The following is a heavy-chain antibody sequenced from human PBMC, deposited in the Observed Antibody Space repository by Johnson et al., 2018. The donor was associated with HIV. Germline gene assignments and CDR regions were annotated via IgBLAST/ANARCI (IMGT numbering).Heavy chain of an antibody. CDR2: ISYDGSNK. J-gene: IGHJ3*02. Sequence: QVQLVESGGGVVQPGRSLRLSCAASGFTFSSYAMHWVRQAPGKGLEWVAVISYDGSNKYYADSVKGRFTISRDNSKNTLYLQMHSLRSEDTAVYYCARGDEMATILGGDAFDIWGQGTMVTVSS. D-gene: IGHD5-24*01. CDR3: ARGDEMATILGGDAFDI. CDR1: GFTFSSYA. V-gene: IGHV3-30-3*01.